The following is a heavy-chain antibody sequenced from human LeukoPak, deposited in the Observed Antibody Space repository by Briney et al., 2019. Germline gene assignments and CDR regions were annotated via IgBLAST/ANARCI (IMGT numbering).Heavy chain of an antibody. V-gene: IGHV4-39*01. J-gene: IGHJ4*02. Sequence: SETLSLTCTVSSGSIRSSSYYWAWIRQPPGKGLEWLGTIDYSGRTYYNPSLKSRVTISVDTSKIDFSLRLNSVTAADMAIYYCARHERRQWLVSPFDSWGQGILVIVSS. CDR1: SGSIRSSSYY. CDR2: IDYSGRT. D-gene: IGHD6-19*01. CDR3: ARHERRQWLVSPFDS.